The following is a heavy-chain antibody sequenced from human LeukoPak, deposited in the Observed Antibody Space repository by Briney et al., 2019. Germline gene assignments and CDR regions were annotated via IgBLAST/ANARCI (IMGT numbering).Heavy chain of an antibody. CDR3: ARLITMVRGGGTTFDY. D-gene: IGHD3-10*01. CDR1: GGSISSYY. V-gene: IGHV4-4*07. CDR2: IYTSGST. Sequence: SETLSLTCTVSGGSISSYYWSWIRQPAGKGLEWIGRIYTSGSTNYNPSLKSRVTMSVDTSKNQFSLKLSSVTAADTAVYYCARLITMVRGGGTTFDYWGQGTLVTVSS. J-gene: IGHJ4*02.